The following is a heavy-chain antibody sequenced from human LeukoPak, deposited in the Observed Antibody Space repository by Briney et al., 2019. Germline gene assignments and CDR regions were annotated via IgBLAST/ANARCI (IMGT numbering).Heavy chain of an antibody. J-gene: IGHJ4*02. CDR1: GYSFTSYW. D-gene: IGHD1-26*01. V-gene: IGHV5-51*01. Sequence: GESLKISCKGSGYSFTSYWIGWVRQTPGKGLEWMGIIYPGDSDTRYSPSFQGQVTISADKSISTAYLQWSSLKASDTAMYYCARTRVGADQAYYFDYWGQGTLVTVSS. CDR3: ARTRVGADQAYYFDY. CDR2: IYPGDSDT.